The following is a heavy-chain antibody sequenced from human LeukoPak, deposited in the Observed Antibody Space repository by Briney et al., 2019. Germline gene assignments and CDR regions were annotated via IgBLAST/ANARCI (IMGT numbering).Heavy chain of an antibody. CDR2: ISYDGSNK. D-gene: IGHD2-2*01. Sequence: HSGGSLRLSCAASGFTFSSYAMHWVRQAPGKGLEWVAVISYDGSNKYYADSVKGRFTISRDNSKNTLYLQMNSLRAEDTAVYYCARTQYQLPTGWFDPWGQGTLVTVSS. CDR1: GFTFSSYA. V-gene: IGHV3-30-3*01. CDR3: ARTQYQLPTGWFDP. J-gene: IGHJ5*02.